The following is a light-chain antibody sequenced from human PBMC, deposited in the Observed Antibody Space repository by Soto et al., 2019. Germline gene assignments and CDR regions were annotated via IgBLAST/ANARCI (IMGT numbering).Light chain of an antibody. Sequence: QSALTQPASVSGSPGQSITISCTGTSSDIGGYNYVSWYQQHPGKVPKLMIYAVTNRPSGVSNRFSGSKSGNTASLTISGLQAEDEADYYCSSYTTSSTYVVFGGGTKVTVL. J-gene: IGLJ2*01. CDR3: SSYTTSSTYVV. CDR1: SSDIGGYNY. CDR2: AVT. V-gene: IGLV2-14*01.